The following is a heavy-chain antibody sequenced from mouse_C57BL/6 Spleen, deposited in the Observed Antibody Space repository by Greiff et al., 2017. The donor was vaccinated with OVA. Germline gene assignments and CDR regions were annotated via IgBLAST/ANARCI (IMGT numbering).Heavy chain of an antibody. V-gene: IGHV1-19*01. Sequence: EVQLQQSGPVLVKPGASVKMSCKASGYTFTDYYMNWVKQSHGKSLEWIGVINPYNGGTSYNQKFKGKATLTVDKSSSTAYMELNSLTSEDSAVYYCARVYGSSYGFAYWGQGTLVTVSA. D-gene: IGHD1-1*01. CDR3: ARVYGSSYGFAY. CDR2: INPYNGGT. CDR1: GYTFTDYY. J-gene: IGHJ3*01.